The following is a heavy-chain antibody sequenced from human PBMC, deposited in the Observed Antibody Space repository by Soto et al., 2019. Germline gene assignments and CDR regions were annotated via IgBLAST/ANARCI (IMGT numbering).Heavy chain of an antibody. D-gene: IGHD2-21*02. CDR1: GGSISSGDYY. V-gene: IGHV4-30-4*01. CDR3: AREGGNSVLRMVWFDP. CDR2: IYYSGST. Sequence: PSETLSLTCTVSGGSISSGDYYWSWIRQPPGKGLEWIGYIYYSGSTYYNPSLKSRVTISVDTSKNQFSLKLSSVTAADTAVYYCAREGGNSVLRMVWFDPWGQGTLVTVSS. J-gene: IGHJ5*02.